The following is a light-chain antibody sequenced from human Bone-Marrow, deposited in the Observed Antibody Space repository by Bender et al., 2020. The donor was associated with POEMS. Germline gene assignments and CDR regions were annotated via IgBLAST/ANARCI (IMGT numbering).Light chain of an antibody. CDR3: QSTDSSGPYRV. Sequence: SYDLTQPPSVSVSPGQTASITCSGDALAKRYAYWYQLKPGQAPVLMIYKDNERPSGIPERFSGSSSGTTVTLTISGVQSDDEADYYCQSTDSSGPYRVFGGGTKLTVL. V-gene: IGLV3-25*03. J-gene: IGLJ3*02. CDR2: KDN. CDR1: ALAKRY.